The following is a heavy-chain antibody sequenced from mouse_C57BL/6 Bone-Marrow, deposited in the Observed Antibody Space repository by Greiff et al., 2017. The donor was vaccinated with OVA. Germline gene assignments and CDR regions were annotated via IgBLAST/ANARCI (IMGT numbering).Heavy chain of an antibody. CDR1: GFNIKDDY. V-gene: IGHV14-4*01. J-gene: IGHJ4*01. Sequence: EVKLQESGAELVRPGASVKLSCTASGFNIKDDYMHWVKQRPEQGLEWIGWIDPENGDTEYASKFQGKATITADTSSNTAYLQLSSLTSEDTAVYYCTTALLITTVVATDAMDYWGQGTSVTVSS. CDR2: IDPENGDT. CDR3: TTALLITTVVATDAMDY. D-gene: IGHD1-1*01.